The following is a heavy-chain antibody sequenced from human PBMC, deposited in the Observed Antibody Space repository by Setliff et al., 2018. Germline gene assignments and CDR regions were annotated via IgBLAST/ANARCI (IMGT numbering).Heavy chain of an antibody. CDR2: IYYSGST. Sequence: SETLSLTCTVSGGSISSSSYYWGWIRQPPGQGLEWIGSIYYSGSTYYTPSLKSRVTISVDTSKNQFSLKLGSVTAADTAVYYCARRETYYNFWSGYYAYWGQGTLVTVSS. CDR1: GGSISSSSYY. V-gene: IGHV4-39*07. D-gene: IGHD3-3*01. J-gene: IGHJ4*02. CDR3: ARRETYYNFWSGYYAY.